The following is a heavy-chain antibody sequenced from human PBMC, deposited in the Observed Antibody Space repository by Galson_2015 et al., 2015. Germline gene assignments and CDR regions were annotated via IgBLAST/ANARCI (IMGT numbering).Heavy chain of an antibody. CDR3: AKADYYDSSGYYYDAFDI. CDR1: GFTFSSYA. J-gene: IGHJ3*02. D-gene: IGHD3-22*01. Sequence: SLRLSCAASGFTFSSYAMSWVRQAPGKGLEWVSAISGSGGSTYYADSVKGRFTISRDNSKNTLYLQMNSLRAEDTAVYYCAKADYYDSSGYYYDAFDIWGQGTMVTVS. V-gene: IGHV3-23*01. CDR2: ISGSGGST.